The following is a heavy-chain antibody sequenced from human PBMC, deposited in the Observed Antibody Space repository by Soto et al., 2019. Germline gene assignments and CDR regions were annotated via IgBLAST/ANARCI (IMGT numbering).Heavy chain of an antibody. Sequence: SETLSLTCAVSGGSISSSSYYWGWIRQPPGKGLEWIGSIDYSGDTYYNPSLKSRVTLSVDTSMNRFSLKLSSVTAADTAVYHYARHGYVYGYQYWGPGTLVTVSS. CDR3: ARHGYVYGYQY. J-gene: IGHJ4*02. V-gene: IGHV4-39*01. CDR2: IDYSGDT. CDR1: GGSISSSSYY. D-gene: IGHD2-2*01.